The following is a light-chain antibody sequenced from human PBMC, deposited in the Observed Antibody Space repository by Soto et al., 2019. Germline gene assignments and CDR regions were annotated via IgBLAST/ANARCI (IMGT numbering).Light chain of an antibody. V-gene: IGLV2-14*01. CDR1: SCDVGGYNY. Sequence: QSALTQPASVSGSPGQSITISCTGTSCDVGGYNYVYWYQQHPGKAPKLMIYEVSNRPSGVSNGFSGSKSGNTASLTIAGLQAEDEAYYYCILYTGSSGLFGVGTQVTVL. CDR3: ILYTGSSGL. CDR2: EVS. J-gene: IGLJ7*01.